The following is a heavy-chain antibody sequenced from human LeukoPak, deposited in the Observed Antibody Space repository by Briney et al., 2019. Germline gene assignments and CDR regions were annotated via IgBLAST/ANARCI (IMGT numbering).Heavy chain of an antibody. CDR2: IYYSGST. CDR3: ARYYCRGTACYYFDY. CDR1: GGSISSGDYY. D-gene: IGHD2-2*01. V-gene: IGHV4-30-4*08. J-gene: IGHJ4*02. Sequence: SQTLSLTCTVSGGSISSGDYYWSWIRQPPGKGLEWIGYIYYSGSTYYNPSLKSRITISLDTSKNQFSLKLSPVTAADTAVYYCARYYCRGTACYYFDYWGQGTLVTVSS.